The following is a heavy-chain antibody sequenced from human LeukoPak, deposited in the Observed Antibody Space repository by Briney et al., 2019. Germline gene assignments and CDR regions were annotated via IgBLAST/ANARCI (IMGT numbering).Heavy chain of an antibody. D-gene: IGHD2-15*01. Sequence: GGSLRLSCAASEFTFSSYAMSWVRQAPGKGLEWVSCSGDGTYYADSVKGRFTISRDNSKNTLYLQMNSLRAEDTAVYYCAKRYCSGGICYSFFDYWGQGTLVTVSS. J-gene: IGHJ4*02. CDR2: SGDGT. V-gene: IGHV3-23*01. CDR1: EFTFSSYA. CDR3: AKRYCSGGICYSFFDY.